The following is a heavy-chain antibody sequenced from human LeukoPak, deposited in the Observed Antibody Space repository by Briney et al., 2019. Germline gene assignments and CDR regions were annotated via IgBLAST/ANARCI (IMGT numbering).Heavy chain of an antibody. CDR2: IIPIFGTA. J-gene: IGHJ6*04. D-gene: IGHD3-9*01. Sequence: SVKVSCKASGGTFSSYAISWVRQAPGQGLEWMGGIIPIFGTANYAQKFQGRVTITADESTSTACMELSSLRSEDTAVYYCARVEGNVLRYCDSPPYYYGMDVWGKGTTVTVSS. CDR3: ARVEGNVLRYCDSPPYYYGMDV. CDR1: GGTFSSYA. V-gene: IGHV1-69*01.